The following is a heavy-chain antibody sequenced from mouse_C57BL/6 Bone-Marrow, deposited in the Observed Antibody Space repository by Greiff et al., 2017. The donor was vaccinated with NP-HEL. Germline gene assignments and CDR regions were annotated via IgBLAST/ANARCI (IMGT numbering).Heavy chain of an antibody. CDR1: GFTFSDYY. CDR2: ISNGGGST. J-gene: IGHJ4*01. CDR3: ARHEIITTVVAPYYAMDY. V-gene: IGHV5-12*01. D-gene: IGHD1-1*01. Sequence: DVQLVESGGGLVQPGGSLKLSCAASGFTFSDYYMYWVRQTPEKRLEWVAYISNGGGSTYYPDTVKGRFTFSRDNAKNTLYLQMSRLKSEDTDMYYCARHEIITTVVAPYYAMDYWGQGTSVTVSS.